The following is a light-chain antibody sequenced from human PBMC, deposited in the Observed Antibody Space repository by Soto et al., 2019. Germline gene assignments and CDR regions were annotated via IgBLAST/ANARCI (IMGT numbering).Light chain of an antibody. Sequence: DIQMTQSPSTLSASVGDRVTITCRASQSISSWLAWYQQKPGTAPNLLIYKASTLQSGVPSRFSGSGSGTKFTLTISSLQPDDSATYYCQQYNDNWTFGQGTKVEIK. CDR3: QQYNDNWT. CDR1: QSISSW. V-gene: IGKV1-5*03. J-gene: IGKJ1*01. CDR2: KAS.